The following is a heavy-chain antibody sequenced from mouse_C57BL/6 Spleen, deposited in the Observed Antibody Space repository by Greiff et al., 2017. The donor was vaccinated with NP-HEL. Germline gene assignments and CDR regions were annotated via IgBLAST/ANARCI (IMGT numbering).Heavy chain of an antibody. V-gene: IGHV1-15*01. Sequence: VQLQQSGAELVRPGASVTLSCKASGYTFTDYEMHWVKQTPVHGLEWIGAIDPETGGTAYNQKFKGKAILTADKSSSTAYMELRSLTSEDSAVYYCTRENYVYDVAYWGQGTLVTVSA. D-gene: IGHD2-2*01. CDR1: GYTFTDYE. CDR3: TRENYVYDVAY. CDR2: IDPETGGT. J-gene: IGHJ3*01.